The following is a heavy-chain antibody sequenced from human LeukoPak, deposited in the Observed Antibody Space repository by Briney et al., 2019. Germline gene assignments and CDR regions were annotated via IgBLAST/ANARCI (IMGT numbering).Heavy chain of an antibody. CDR1: SASISNYY. J-gene: IGHJ4*02. CDR2: ISGSGGST. CDR3: AKADRSSGWYAFDY. D-gene: IGHD6-19*01. Sequence: PSETLSLTCTVSSASISNYYWSWVRQAPGKGLEWVSAISGSGGSTYYADSVKGRFTISRDNSKNTLYLQMNSLRAEDTAVYYCAKADRSSGWYAFDYWGQGTLVTVSS. V-gene: IGHV3-23*01.